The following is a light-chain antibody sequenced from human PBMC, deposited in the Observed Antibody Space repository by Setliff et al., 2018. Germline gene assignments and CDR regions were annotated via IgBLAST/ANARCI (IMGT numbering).Light chain of an antibody. J-gene: IGLJ2*01. V-gene: IGLV1-51*01. CDR1: GSNIGNNY. Sequence: QSVLTQPPSVSAAPGQKVTISCSGSGSNIGNNYVFWCQQLPGTAPKLLIYDNNKRPSGIPDRFSGSKSGTSATLGITGLQTGDEADYYCGAWDSSLSAVLFGGGSK. CDR2: DNN. CDR3: GAWDSSLSAVL.